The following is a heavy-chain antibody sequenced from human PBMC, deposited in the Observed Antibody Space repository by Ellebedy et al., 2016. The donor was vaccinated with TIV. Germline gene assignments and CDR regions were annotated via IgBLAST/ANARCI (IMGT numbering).Heavy chain of an antibody. J-gene: IGHJ3*02. CDR3: ARKYCSSTSCYLYDDAFDI. CDR1: GFSLSTSGMC. CDR2: IDWDDDK. V-gene: IGHV2-70*01. Sequence: SGPTLVKPTQTLTLTCTFSGFSLSTSGMCVSWIRQPPGKALEWLALIDWDDDKYYSTSLKTRLTISKDTSKNQVVLTMTNMDPVDTATYYCARKYCSSTSCYLYDDAFDIWGQGTMVTVSS. D-gene: IGHD2-2*01.